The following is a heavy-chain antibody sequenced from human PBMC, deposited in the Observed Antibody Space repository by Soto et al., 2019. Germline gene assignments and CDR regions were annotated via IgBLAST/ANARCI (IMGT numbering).Heavy chain of an antibody. CDR1: GLTFSNYA. V-gene: IGHV3-23*01. Sequence: DVQLLESGGGWVQPGGSLTLSCAASGLTFSNYAIHCVRQAPGKGLGWVSTITDSGESTFYLDSVRGRFTISRDNSKDTLYLQMTSLRVEDTAIYHWVKGGASYHSCWYANWGQGIMVTVAS. J-gene: IGHJ4*02. CDR2: ITDSGEST. CDR3: VKGGASYHSCWYAN. D-gene: IGHD6-13*01.